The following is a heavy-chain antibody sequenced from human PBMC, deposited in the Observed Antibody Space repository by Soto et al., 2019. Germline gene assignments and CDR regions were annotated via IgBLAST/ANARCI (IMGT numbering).Heavy chain of an antibody. CDR2: INAGNGNT. J-gene: IGHJ4*02. CDR3: ARDQDTAMVAPGFDY. CDR1: GYTFTSYA. V-gene: IGHV1-3*01. D-gene: IGHD5-18*01. Sequence: QVQLVQSGAEVKKPGASVKVSCKASGYTFTSYAMHWVRQAPGQRLEWMGWINAGNGNTKYSQKFQGRVTITRDTSASTAYMELSSLRSDDTAVYYCARDQDTAMVAPGFDYWGQGTLVTVSS.